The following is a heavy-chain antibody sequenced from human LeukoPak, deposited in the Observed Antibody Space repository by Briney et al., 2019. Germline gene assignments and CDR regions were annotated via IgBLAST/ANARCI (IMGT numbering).Heavy chain of an antibody. CDR2: ISYDGSNK. Sequence: GGSLRLSCAASGFTFSSYAMSWVRQAPGKGLEWVAVISYDGSNKYYADSVKGRFTISRDNSKNTLYLQMNSLRAEDTAVYYCARGHYDFWSGYYPTLSSLFDYWGQGTLVTVSS. D-gene: IGHD3-3*01. V-gene: IGHV3-30-3*01. CDR1: GFTFSSYA. CDR3: ARGHYDFWSGYYPTLSSLFDY. J-gene: IGHJ4*02.